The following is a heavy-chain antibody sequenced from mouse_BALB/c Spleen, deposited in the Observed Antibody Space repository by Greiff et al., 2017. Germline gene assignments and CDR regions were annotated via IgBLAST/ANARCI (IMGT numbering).Heavy chain of an antibody. J-gene: IGHJ4*01. CDR1: GFTFSSYA. V-gene: IGHV5-6-5*01. CDR2: ISSGGST. Sequence: DVHLVESGGGLVKPGGSLKLSCAASGFTFSSYAMSWVRQTPEKRLEWVASISSGGSTYYPDSVKGRFTISRDNARNILYLQMSSLRSEDTAMYYCARDGGYYGNYYAMDYWGQGTSVTVSS. D-gene: IGHD2-1*01. CDR3: ARDGGYYGNYYAMDY.